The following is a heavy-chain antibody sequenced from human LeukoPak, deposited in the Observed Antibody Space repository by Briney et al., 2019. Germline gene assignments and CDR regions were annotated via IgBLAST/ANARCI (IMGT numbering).Heavy chain of an antibody. CDR1: GDSISSYY. V-gene: IGHV4-4*09. Sequence: SETLSLTCTVSGDSISSYYWSWIRQPPGKGLEWIGYIHSSGSTYYNPSLKSRLTISVDTSKSQFSLNLSSVTAAETAVYYCARGGGWRSPFDFWGQGTLVTVSS. CDR2: IHSSGST. CDR3: ARGGGWRSPFDF. J-gene: IGHJ4*01. D-gene: IGHD6-19*01.